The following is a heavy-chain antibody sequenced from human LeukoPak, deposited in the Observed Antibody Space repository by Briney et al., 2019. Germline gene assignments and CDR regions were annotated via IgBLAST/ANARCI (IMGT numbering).Heavy chain of an antibody. CDR2: ISSNGGST. D-gene: IGHD5-12*01. Sequence: GGSLRLSCAASGFTFSNYGMNWVRQAPGKGLEYVSAISSNGGSTYYAKSVKDRFTISRDNSKNTLYLQMGSLRAEDMAVYFCARVYSGYDYWGQGTLVTVSS. CDR3: ARVYSGYDY. CDR1: GFTFSNYG. V-gene: IGHV3-64*01. J-gene: IGHJ4*02.